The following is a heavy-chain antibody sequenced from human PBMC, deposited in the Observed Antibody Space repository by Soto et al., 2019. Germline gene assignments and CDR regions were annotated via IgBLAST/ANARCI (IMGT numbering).Heavy chain of an antibody. D-gene: IGHD6-6*01. CDR2: IFVGGSA. J-gene: IGHJ6*02. CDR1: GFSVSYNC. V-gene: IGHV3-53*01. CDR3: ARDPRPSDYYSYSGMDV. Sequence: VQLVESGGSLIQPGGSLRLSCAASGFSVSYNCMTWVRQAPGKGLEWVSVIFVGGSAYYADSVSGRFTISRDDSKNTVYLQMNSLRAEDTAVYYCARDPRPSDYYSYSGMDVWGQGTTVTVSS.